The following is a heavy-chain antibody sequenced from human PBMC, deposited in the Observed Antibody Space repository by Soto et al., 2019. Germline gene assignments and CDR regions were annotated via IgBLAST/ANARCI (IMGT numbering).Heavy chain of an antibody. CDR2: VHHNDGA. D-gene: IGHD2-15*01. V-gene: IGHV4-31*03. J-gene: IGHJ4*01. CDR1: GGYVSRGGYY. Sequence: VQLEESGPGLVKPAQTLSLIGSVSGGYVSRGGYYWTWIRQRPEEALDRPHPGKGLEWIGYVHHNDGAYYNPSLASRTTISVDTSKNQFSLKLTSVTAADTAVYYCARDQGGELDYWGHGLLVTVSA. CDR3: ARDQGGELDY.